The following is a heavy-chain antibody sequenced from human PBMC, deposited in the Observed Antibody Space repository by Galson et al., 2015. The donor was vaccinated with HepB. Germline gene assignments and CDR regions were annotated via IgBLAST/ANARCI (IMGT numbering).Heavy chain of an antibody. CDR2: INPNSGGT. J-gene: IGHJ4*02. Sequence: SVKVSCKASGYTFTGYYMHWVRQAPGQGLEWMGWINPNSGGTNYAQKFQGRVTMTRDTSISTAYMELSRLRSDDTAVYYSARTDYDFWSGAPHYFDYWGQGTLVTVSS. CDR1: GYTFTGYY. V-gene: IGHV1-2*02. CDR3: ARTDYDFWSGAPHYFDY. D-gene: IGHD3-3*01.